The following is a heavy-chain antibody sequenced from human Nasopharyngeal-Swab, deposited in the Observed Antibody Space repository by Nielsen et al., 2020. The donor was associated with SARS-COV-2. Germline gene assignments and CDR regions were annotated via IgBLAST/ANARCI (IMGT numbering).Heavy chain of an antibody. Sequence: GESLKISCAASGFTFSSYIMNWVRQAPGKGLEWVSSISSSSSYIYYADSVKGRFTISRDNAKNSLYLQMNSLRAEDTAVYFCARDQDSSGYLGRTDRPHDYWGQGTLVTVSS. CDR2: ISSSSSYI. CDR1: GFTFSSYI. CDR3: ARDQDSSGYLGRTDRPHDY. J-gene: IGHJ4*02. D-gene: IGHD3-22*01. V-gene: IGHV3-21*01.